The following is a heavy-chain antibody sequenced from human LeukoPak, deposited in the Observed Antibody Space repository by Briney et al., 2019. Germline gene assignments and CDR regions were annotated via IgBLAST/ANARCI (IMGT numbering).Heavy chain of an antibody. CDR2: THNSGNT. V-gene: IGHV4-59*12. CDR1: GGSISSYY. J-gene: IGHJ5*02. CDR3: ARGLMYSSDEGP. D-gene: IGHD6-19*01. Sequence: PSETLSLTCTVSGGSISSYYWSWIRQPPGKGLEWIGYTHNSGNTNYNPSLNSRVTMSVDMSKNQFSLKLSSVTAADTAVYYCARGLMYSSDEGPWGQGTLVTVSS.